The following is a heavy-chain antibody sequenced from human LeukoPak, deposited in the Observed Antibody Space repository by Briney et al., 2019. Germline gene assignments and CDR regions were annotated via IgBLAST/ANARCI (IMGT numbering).Heavy chain of an antibody. CDR2: ISWNSGSI. V-gene: IGHV3-9*01. Sequence: PGGSLRLSCAASGISVSNDYMSWVRQAPGKGLEWVSGISWNSGSIGYADSVKGRFTISRDNAKNSLYLQMNSLRAEDTALYYCAKGRILSPRSYYYGMDVWGQGTTVTVSS. J-gene: IGHJ6*02. D-gene: IGHD2-15*01. CDR1: GISVSNDY. CDR3: AKGRILSPRSYYYGMDV.